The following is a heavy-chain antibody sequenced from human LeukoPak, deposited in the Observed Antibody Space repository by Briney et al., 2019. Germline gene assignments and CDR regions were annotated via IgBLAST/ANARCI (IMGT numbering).Heavy chain of an antibody. J-gene: IGHJ4*02. V-gene: IGHV3-23*01. CDR2: SSGSGGST. Sequence: PGGSLRLSCAASGFTFSSYAMSWVRQAPGKGLEWVSASSGSGGSTYYADSVKGRFTISRDNSKNTLYLQMNSLRAEDTAVYYCAREGVSIGYYYGPGGFDYWGQGTLVTVSS. CDR3: AREGVSIGYYYGPGGFDY. CDR1: GFTFSSYA. D-gene: IGHD3-16*01.